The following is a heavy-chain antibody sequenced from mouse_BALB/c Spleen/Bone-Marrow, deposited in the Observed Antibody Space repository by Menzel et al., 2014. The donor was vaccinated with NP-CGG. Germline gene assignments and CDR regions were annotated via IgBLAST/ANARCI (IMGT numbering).Heavy chain of an antibody. Sequence: EVQLQQSGAELVKPGASVMLSCTASGFNIKDTYIHWMKQRPERGLEWIGGIDPSNGNSKFDPKFQGKATITADTSSNTAYLQLSSLTSEDTAVYYCALYDVYHFDYWRQGTTLPFSS. CDR2: IDPSNGNS. J-gene: IGHJ2*01. CDR1: GFNIKDTY. V-gene: IGHV14-3*02. CDR3: ALYDVYHFDY. D-gene: IGHD2-3*01.